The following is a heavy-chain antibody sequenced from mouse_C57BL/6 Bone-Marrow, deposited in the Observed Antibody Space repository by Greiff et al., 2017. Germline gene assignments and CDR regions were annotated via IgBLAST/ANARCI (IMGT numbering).Heavy chain of an antibody. D-gene: IGHD2-5*01. Sequence: VQLQQSGAELVRPGASVTLSCKASGYTFTDYELHWVKQTPVHGLEWIGALDPETGGTAYNQKFKGKAILTADKSSSTAYMELRSLTSEDSAVYYCTRSSYSNAWFAYWGQGTLVTVSA. CDR2: LDPETGGT. CDR3: TRSSYSNAWFAY. J-gene: IGHJ3*01. CDR1: GYTFTDYE. V-gene: IGHV1-15*01.